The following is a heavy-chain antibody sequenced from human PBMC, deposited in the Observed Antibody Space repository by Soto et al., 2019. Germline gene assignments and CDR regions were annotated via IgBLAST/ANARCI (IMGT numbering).Heavy chain of an antibody. CDR1: GGTFSSYA. CDR3: ARVTIFGVVIFDY. J-gene: IGHJ4*02. CDR2: IIPIFGTA. Sequence: SVKVSCKASGGTFSSYAISWVRQAPGQGLEWMGGIIPIFGTANYAQKFQGRVTITADESTSTAYMELSSLRSEDTAVYYCARVTIFGVVIFDYWGQGTLVTVSS. V-gene: IGHV1-69*13. D-gene: IGHD3-3*01.